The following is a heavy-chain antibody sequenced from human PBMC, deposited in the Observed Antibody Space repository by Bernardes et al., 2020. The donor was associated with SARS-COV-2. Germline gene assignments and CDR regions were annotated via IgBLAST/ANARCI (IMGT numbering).Heavy chain of an antibody. CDR3: ARELRVYCSSTSCYTGNGY. V-gene: IGHV1-8*01. D-gene: IGHD2-2*02. CDR2: MNPNSGNT. Sequence: ASVKVSCKASGYTFTSYDINWVRQATGQGLEWMGWMNPNSGNTGYAQKFQGRVTMTRNTSISTAYMELSSLRSEDTAVYYCARELRVYCSSTSCYTGNGYWGQGTLVTVSS. CDR1: GYTFTSYD. J-gene: IGHJ4*02.